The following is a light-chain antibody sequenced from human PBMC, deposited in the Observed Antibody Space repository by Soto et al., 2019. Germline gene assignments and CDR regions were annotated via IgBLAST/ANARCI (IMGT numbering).Light chain of an antibody. Sequence: DIQMAQSPSSLSASVRDRVTITCRANQTNHTYLNWYQHKPGKAPKLLIFSASTLQSGVSSRFSGSGSGTDFTLTINSLQPEDFASYYCQQSYKIPPTFGQGTKVEIK. V-gene: IGKV1-39*01. CDR2: SAS. J-gene: IGKJ2*01. CDR3: QQSYKIPPT. CDR1: QTNHTY.